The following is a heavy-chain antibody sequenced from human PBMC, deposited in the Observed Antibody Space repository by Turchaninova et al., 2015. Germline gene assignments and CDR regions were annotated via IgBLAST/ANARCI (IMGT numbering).Heavy chain of an antibody. CDR3: ARELDPSGYYFDY. D-gene: IGHD3-22*01. V-gene: IGHV1-3*01. J-gene: IGHJ4*02. Sequence: QVQHVQYGAEVKEPGASVKVSCKASGYTFTTYAIHWVRQAPGQRLQWGTWFNAGTGNTKYSQKFQGRLTFTRETSASTAYMILTSLRFEDTAVYYCARELDPSGYYFDYWGQGTLVTVSS. CDR1: GYTFTTYA. CDR2: FNAGTGNT.